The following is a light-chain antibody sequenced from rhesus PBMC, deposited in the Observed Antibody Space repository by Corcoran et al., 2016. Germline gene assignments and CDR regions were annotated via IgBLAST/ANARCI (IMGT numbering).Light chain of an antibody. Sequence: QAAPTQPPSVSGSPGQSVTISCTGTSSGVGGYNYVYWYQQHPGKAPKLMIYGDSQRPSGVFDRFSGSKSGNTASLTISGLQAEDEADYFCCSYTTSSTYIFGAGTRLTVL. CDR1: SSGVGGYNY. V-gene: IGLV2S7*01. J-gene: IGLJ1*01. CDR3: CSYTTSSTYI. CDR2: GDS.